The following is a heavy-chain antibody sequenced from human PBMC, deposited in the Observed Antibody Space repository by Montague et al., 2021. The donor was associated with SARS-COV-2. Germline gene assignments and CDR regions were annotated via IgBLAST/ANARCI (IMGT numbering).Heavy chain of an antibody. V-gene: IGHV3-74*01. Sequence: SLRLSCAASGFTLSSYWMHWVRQALGKGLVWVSRINSDGSNTNYADSVKGRFTISRDNAKNTLYLQMISLRAEDTAVYYCARYYVSGNYGFDLWGQGTMVTASS. D-gene: IGHD3-10*01. CDR3: ARYYVSGNYGFDL. CDR1: GFTLSSYW. J-gene: IGHJ3*01. CDR2: INSDGSNT.